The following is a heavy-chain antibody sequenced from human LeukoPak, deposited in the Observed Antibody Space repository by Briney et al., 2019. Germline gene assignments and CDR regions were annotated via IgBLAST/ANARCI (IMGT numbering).Heavy chain of an antibody. CDR1: GFTFSSYA. CDR2: ISGSGTNT. CDR3: AKATSPVHSRNWFDS. D-gene: IGHD6-13*01. J-gene: IGHJ5*01. Sequence: GGSLRLSCAASGFTFSSYAMSWVRQAPGKGLEWVSSISGSGTNTGYAASVKGRFTISRDNSKNTVNVQMNSLRAEDTAVYYCAKATSPVHSRNWFDSWGQGTLVTVSS. V-gene: IGHV3-23*01.